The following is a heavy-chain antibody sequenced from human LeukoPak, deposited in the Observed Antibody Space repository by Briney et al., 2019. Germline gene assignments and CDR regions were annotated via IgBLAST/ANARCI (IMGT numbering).Heavy chain of an antibody. CDR1: SCSISSYY. Sequence: SETLSLTCTVSSCSISSYYWSWLRQPPGKGLGWIGDINHSGSTNYNPSLKRRVTISVDTSKNQYSRRLRSDNTAENYVESGAAECFGDAVDIWGQGTLVTVSS. CDR2: INHSGST. CDR3: AAECFGDAVDI. J-gene: IGHJ3*02. D-gene: IGHD3-16*01. V-gene: IGHV4-34*01.